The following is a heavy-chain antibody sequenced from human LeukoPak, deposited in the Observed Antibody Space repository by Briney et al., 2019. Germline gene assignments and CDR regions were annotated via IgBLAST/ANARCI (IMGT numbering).Heavy chain of an antibody. J-gene: IGHJ4*02. CDR1: GFTFSNYG. CDR2: ISTSSSYI. D-gene: IGHD2-2*01. Sequence: PGGPLRLSCAASGFTFSNYGMNWVRQAPGKGLEWVSSISTSSSYIYYADSVKGRFTISRDNAKNSLYLQMNSLRAEDTAVYYCARGGAVPAAMKAKMYYFDYWGQGTLVTVSS. CDR3: ARGGAVPAAMKAKMYYFDY. V-gene: IGHV3-21*01.